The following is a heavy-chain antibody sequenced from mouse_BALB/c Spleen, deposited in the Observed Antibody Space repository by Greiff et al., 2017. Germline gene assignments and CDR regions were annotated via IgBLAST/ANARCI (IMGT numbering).Heavy chain of an antibody. J-gene: IGHJ4*01. CDR2: IDPANGNT. Sequence: EVQLQQSGAELVKPGASVKLSCTASGFNIKDTYMHWVKQRPEQGLEWIGRIDPANGNTKYDPKFQGKATITADTSSNTAYLQLSSLTSEDTAVYYCAFITTVVARRDYAMDYWGQGTSVTVSS. CDR3: AFITTVVARRDYAMDY. V-gene: IGHV14-3*02. D-gene: IGHD1-1*01. CDR1: GFNIKDTY.